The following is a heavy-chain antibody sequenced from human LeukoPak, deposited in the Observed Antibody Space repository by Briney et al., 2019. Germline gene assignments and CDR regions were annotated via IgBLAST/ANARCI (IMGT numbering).Heavy chain of an antibody. J-gene: IGHJ4*02. Sequence: GGSLRLSCAASGFIFSGYYMTWVRQAPGKGLEWVSYISSGGSSIYYSDSVKGRFTISRDNAKNSLYLQMNSLRAEDTAVYYCASGSEYLEWNFDYWGQGTLVTVSS. V-gene: IGHV3-11*04. CDR3: ASGSEYLEWNFDY. CDR2: ISSGGSSI. D-gene: IGHD3-3*01. CDR1: GFIFSGYY.